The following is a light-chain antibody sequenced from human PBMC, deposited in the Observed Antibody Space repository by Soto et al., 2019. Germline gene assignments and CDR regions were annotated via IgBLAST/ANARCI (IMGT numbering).Light chain of an antibody. CDR1: QDISNW. Sequence: DIQMTQSPSSVSASVGDRVTISCRASQDISNWLAWYQQKPGEAPKFLIYAASNLQSGVPSKFSVSGSGTHFTLTISSLQPEDFAVYYCQQARRFPITFVQGTRLEIK. V-gene: IGKV1-12*01. J-gene: IGKJ5*01. CDR3: QQARRFPIT. CDR2: AAS.